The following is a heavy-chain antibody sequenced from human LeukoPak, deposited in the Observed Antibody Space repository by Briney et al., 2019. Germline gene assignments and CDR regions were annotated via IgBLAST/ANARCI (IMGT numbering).Heavy chain of an antibody. CDR3: ATTGYSSRNY. CDR1: GFTFSSYA. CDR2: ISYDGSNK. D-gene: IGHD6-13*01. J-gene: IGHJ4*02. Sequence: GSLRLSCSASGFTFSSYAMHWVRQAPGKGLEWVAVISYDGSNKYYADSVKGRFTISRDNSKNTLYLQMNSLRAEDTAVYYCATTGYSSRNYWGQGTLVTVSS. V-gene: IGHV3-30*04.